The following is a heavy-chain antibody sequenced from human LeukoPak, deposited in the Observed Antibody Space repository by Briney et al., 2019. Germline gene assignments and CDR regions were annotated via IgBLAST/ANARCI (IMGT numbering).Heavy chain of an antibody. Sequence: GGSLRLSCAASGFTFRNYVIHWVRQAPGKGLEWVAVTSSDLNVKLYADSVKGRFTISRDNSRSTRYLQMNSLRPEDTAIYYCAREGYYGSGSPPSLYFDYWGQGTLVTVSS. CDR2: TSSDLNVK. D-gene: IGHD3-10*01. J-gene: IGHJ4*02. V-gene: IGHV3-30-3*01. CDR3: AREGYYGSGSPPSLYFDY. CDR1: GFTFRNYV.